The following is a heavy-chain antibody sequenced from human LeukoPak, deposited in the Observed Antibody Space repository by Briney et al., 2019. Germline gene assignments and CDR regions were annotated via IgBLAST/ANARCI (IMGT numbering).Heavy chain of an antibody. D-gene: IGHD5-18*01. CDR2: IYSGDST. Sequence: GGSLRLSCAASGFTVSSNYMSWVRQAPGKGLEWVSVIYSGDSTYYADSVKGRFTISRDNSKNTLYLQMNSLRAEDTAVYYCARDRSGGYSYTFDYRGQGTLVTVSS. CDR1: GFTVSSNY. CDR3: ARDRSGGYSYTFDY. V-gene: IGHV3-53*01. J-gene: IGHJ4*02.